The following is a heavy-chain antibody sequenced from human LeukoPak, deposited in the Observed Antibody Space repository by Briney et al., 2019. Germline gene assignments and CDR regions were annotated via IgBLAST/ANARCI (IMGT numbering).Heavy chain of an antibody. J-gene: IGHJ4*02. CDR1: GFTVSSNY. D-gene: IGHD6-6*01. CDR2: IYSGGST. Sequence: GGSLRLSCAASGFTVSSNYMSWVRQAPGKGLEWVSVIYSGGSTYYADSVKGRFTISRDNSKNTLYLQMNSLRAEDTAVYYCASIAARSPLDYWGQGTLVTVSS. CDR3: ASIAARSPLDY. V-gene: IGHV3-53*01.